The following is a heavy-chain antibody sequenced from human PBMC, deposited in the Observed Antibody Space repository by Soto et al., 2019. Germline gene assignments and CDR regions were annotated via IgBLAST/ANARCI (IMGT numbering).Heavy chain of an antibody. Sequence: QVQLQQWGAGLLKPSETLSLTCAVYGGSFSGYYWSWIRQPPGKGLEWIGEVNHSGSTNYNPSLKSRVTISVDTSKNQFSLKLSSVTAADTAVYYCARGRWLRSSLDYWGQGTQVTVSS. CDR1: GGSFSGYY. J-gene: IGHJ4*02. V-gene: IGHV4-34*01. CDR2: VNHSGST. D-gene: IGHD5-12*01. CDR3: ARGRWLRSSLDY.